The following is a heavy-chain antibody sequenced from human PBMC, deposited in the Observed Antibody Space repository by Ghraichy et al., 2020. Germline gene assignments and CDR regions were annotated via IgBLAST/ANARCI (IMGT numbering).Heavy chain of an antibody. D-gene: IGHD5-24*01. CDR2: INHSGST. J-gene: IGHJ3*02. CDR1: GGSFSGYY. Sequence: SETLSLTCAVYGGSFSGYYWSWIRQPPGKGLEWIGEINHSGSTNYNPSLKSRVTISVDTSKNQFSLKLSSVTAADTAVYYCARGPKKLGWLQMWAHPTLDAFDIWGQGTMVTVSS. V-gene: IGHV4-34*01. CDR3: ARGPKKLGWLQMWAHPTLDAFDI.